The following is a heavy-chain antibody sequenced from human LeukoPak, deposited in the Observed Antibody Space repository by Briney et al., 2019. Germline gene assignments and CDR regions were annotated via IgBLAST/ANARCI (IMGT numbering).Heavy chain of an antibody. CDR3: AKALISVVVPDAFDI. CDR1: GLTFDDYA. CDR2: ISWISGSI. J-gene: IGHJ3*02. Sequence: GGSLRLFCAASGLTFDDYAMHWVRQAPGKGLGWVSGISWISGSIGYADSVKGRFTISRDNAKNSLYLKMNSLRAEDTALYYCAKALISVVVPDAFDIWGQGTMVTVSS. V-gene: IGHV3-9*01. D-gene: IGHD2-2*01.